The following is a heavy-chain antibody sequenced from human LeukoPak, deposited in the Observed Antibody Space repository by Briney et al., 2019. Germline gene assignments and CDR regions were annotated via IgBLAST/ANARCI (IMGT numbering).Heavy chain of an antibody. CDR1: GGSISSGGYY. V-gene: IGHV4-31*03. CDR3: ARDYYRGQVDY. J-gene: IGHJ4*02. D-gene: IGHD3-10*01. Sequence: SQTLSLTCTVSGGSISSGGYYWSWIRQHPGKGLEWIGYIYYSGSTYYNPSLKSRVTISADTSKNQFSLKLSSVTAADTAVYYCARDYYRGQVDYWGQGTLVTVSS. CDR2: IYYSGST.